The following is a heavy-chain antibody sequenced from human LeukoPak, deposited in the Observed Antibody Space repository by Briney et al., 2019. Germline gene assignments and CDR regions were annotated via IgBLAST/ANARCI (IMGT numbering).Heavy chain of an antibody. Sequence: PGGPLRLSCAPSGFTLRNCWMIWVRQAPGKGRDGVATIKSDGSATSYIDSVRGRFTVSRDNDKSSLYLQMNSLRAEDTAIYYCAKDLGWLQFDYWGQGSLVTVSS. CDR3: AKDLGWLQFDY. V-gene: IGHV3-7*05. J-gene: IGHJ4*02. CDR2: IKSDGSAT. D-gene: IGHD5-24*01. CDR1: GFTLRNCW.